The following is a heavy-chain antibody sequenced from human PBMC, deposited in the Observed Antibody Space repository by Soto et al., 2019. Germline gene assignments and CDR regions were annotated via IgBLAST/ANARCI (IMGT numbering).Heavy chain of an antibody. Sequence: GASVKVSCKASGYTFTSYGISWVRQAPGQGLEWMGWISAYNGNANYAQKLQGRVTMTTDTSTSTAYMELRSLRSDDTAVYYCARGVVVVPAAISRAGAYYFDYWGQGTLVTVSS. J-gene: IGHJ4*02. V-gene: IGHV1-18*01. CDR3: ARGVVVVPAAISRAGAYYFDY. CDR1: GYTFTSYG. D-gene: IGHD2-2*01. CDR2: ISAYNGNA.